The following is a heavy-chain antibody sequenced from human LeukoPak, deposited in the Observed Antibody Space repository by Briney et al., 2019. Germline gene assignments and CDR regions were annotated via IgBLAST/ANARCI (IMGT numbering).Heavy chain of an antibody. J-gene: IGHJ4*02. V-gene: IGHV4-34*01. D-gene: IGHD3-3*01. Sequence: SETLSLTCAVYGGSFSGYYWGWIRQPPGKGLEWIGEINHSGSTNYNPSLKSRVTMSVDTSKNQFSLKLSSVTAADTAVYYCARKKDYDFWSGYYNYFDYWGQGTLVTVSS. CDR3: ARKKDYDFWSGYYNYFDY. CDR1: GGSFSGYY. CDR2: INHSGST.